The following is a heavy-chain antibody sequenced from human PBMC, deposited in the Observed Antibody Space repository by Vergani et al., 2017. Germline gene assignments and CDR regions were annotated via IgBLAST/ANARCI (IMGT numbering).Heavy chain of an antibody. D-gene: IGHD6-13*01. CDR2: IIPIFGTA. CDR1: GYTFTSYA. CDR3: ARAPLRKYSSSWYPFDY. J-gene: IGHJ4*02. Sequence: QVQLVQSGSELKKPGASVKVSCKASGYTFTSYAMNWVRQAPGQGLEWMGGIIPIFGTANYAQKFQGRVTITADESTSTAYMELSSLRSEDTAVYYCARAPLRKYSSSWYPFDYWGQGTLVTVSS. V-gene: IGHV1-69*01.